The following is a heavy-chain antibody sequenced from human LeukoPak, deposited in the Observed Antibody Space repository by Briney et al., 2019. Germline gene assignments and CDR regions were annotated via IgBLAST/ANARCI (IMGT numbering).Heavy chain of an antibody. CDR2: ISGSGDNT. D-gene: IGHD4-17*01. CDR1: GFTFSTYA. CDR3: ANYGDYQYFDY. V-gene: IGHV3-23*01. Sequence: GGSLRLSCAASGFTFSTYAMSWVRQAPGKGLEWVSGISGSGDNTYYADSVKGRFTISRDNSKNTLYLQMNSLKTDDTAVYYCANYGDYQYFDYWGQGTLVTVSS. J-gene: IGHJ4*02.